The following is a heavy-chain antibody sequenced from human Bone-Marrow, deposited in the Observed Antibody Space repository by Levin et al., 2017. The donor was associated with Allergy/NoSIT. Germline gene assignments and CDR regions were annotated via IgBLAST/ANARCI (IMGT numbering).Heavy chain of an antibody. D-gene: IGHD6-19*01. CDR2: IYYSGST. CDR3: ARHRVRSSGWYPADSPYWYFDL. CDR1: GGSISSSSYY. V-gene: IGHV4-39*01. J-gene: IGHJ2*01. Sequence: RASETLSLTCTVSGGSISSSSYYWGWIRQPPGKGLEWIGSIYYSGSTYYNPSLKSRVTISVDTSKNQFSLKLSSVTAADTAVYYCARHRVRSSGWYPADSPYWYFDLWGRGTLVTVSS.